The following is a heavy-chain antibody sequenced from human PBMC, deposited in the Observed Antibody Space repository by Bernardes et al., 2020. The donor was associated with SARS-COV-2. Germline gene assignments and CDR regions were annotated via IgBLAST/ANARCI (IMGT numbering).Heavy chain of an antibody. D-gene: IGHD3-3*01. Sequence: GGSLRLSCSACVFTFSSYWMHCVRQAPGKVRVRVARINSEGSRTSDADSVQCRVTISRDNSKNTLYLQMNSLRAEDTAVYYCAREGHDFWSGYYYYYGMDVWRQGTTVTVSS. CDR2: INSEGSRT. V-gene: IGHV3-74*01. CDR3: AREGHDFWSGYYYYYGMDV. CDR1: VFTFSSYW. J-gene: IGHJ6*02.